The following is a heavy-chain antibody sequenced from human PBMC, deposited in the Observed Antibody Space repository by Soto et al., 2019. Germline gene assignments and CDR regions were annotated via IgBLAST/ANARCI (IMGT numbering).Heavy chain of an antibody. D-gene: IGHD2-15*01. CDR2: IYYSGST. CDR3: VSLGYCSGGSCDDFDY. J-gene: IGHJ4*02. V-gene: IGHV4-39*01. Sequence: SETLALTCTVSGGSISSSSYYWGWIRQPPGKGLEWIGSIYYSGSTYYNPSLKSRVTISVDTSKNQFSLKLSSVTAADTAVYYCVSLGYCSGGSCDDFDYWGQGTLVTVSS. CDR1: GGSISSSSYY.